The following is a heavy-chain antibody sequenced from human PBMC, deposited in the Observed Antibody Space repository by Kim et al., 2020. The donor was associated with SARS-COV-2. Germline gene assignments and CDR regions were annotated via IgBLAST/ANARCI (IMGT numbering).Heavy chain of an antibody. Sequence: SETLSLTCTVSGGSISSYYWSWIRQPPGKGLEWIGYIYYSGSTNYNPSLKSRVTISVDTSKNQFSLKLSSVTAADTAVYYCARSRSFRSSSWSNRGGWF. V-gene: IGHV4-59*01. CDR2: IYYSGST. J-gene: IGHJ5*01. D-gene: IGHD6-13*01. CDR3: ARSRSFRSSSWSNRGGWF. CDR1: GGSISSYY.